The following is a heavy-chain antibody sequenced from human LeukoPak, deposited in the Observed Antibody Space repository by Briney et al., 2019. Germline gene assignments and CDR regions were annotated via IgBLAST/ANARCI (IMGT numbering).Heavy chain of an antibody. CDR1: GFIFKNYA. J-gene: IGHJ3*02. V-gene: IGHV3-23*01. Sequence: GGSLRLSCAASGFIFKNYAMSWVRQAPGKGLEWVSIISGTSDTTRYGDSVRGRFTTSRDNPRNTLYLQMNSLRVDDTAVYYCAKADAIIGGAFDIWGQGTMVTVSS. CDR3: AKADAIIGGAFDI. D-gene: IGHD3-3*01. CDR2: ISGTSDTT.